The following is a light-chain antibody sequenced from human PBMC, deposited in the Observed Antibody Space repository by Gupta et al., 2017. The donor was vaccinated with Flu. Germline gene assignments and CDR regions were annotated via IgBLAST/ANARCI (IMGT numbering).Light chain of an antibody. V-gene: IGLV3-1*01. CDR1: TLVEKF. Sequence: SFDLTQPPSVSVSPGQAANITCSGETLVEKFVCWSQHKPVQSPVLLVYQDYKRPSQIPQRFSGSKSGNTATLTISGTQAVDEADYYCQGWGSGVVFCGVTKLTVL. J-gene: IGLJ2*01. CDR2: QDY. CDR3: QGWGSGVV.